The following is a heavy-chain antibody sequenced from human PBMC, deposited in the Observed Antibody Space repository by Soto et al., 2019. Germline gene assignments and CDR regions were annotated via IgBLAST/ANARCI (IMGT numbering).Heavy chain of an antibody. CDR1: GYTLTELS. Sequence: VKVSCKVSGYTLTELSMHWVRQAPGKGLEWMGGFDPEDGETIYAQKFQGRVTMTEDTSTDTAYMELSSLRSEDTAVYYCATDLYSSGLNFDYWGQGTLVTVSS. D-gene: IGHD6-19*01. V-gene: IGHV1-24*01. CDR3: ATDLYSSGLNFDY. J-gene: IGHJ4*02. CDR2: FDPEDGET.